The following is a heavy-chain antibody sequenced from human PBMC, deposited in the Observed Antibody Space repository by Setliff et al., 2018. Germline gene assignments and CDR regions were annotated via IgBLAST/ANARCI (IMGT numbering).Heavy chain of an antibody. J-gene: IGHJ6*02. CDR2: IYPGDSDT. V-gene: IGHV5-51*01. Sequence: PGASLTLSSKGSGYSFTSYWIGWVRQMPGKGLEWMGIIYPGDSDTRYSPSFQGQVTISADKSISTAYLQWSSLKASDTAMYYCARYDSSGYHYYYGMDVWGQGTTVTVSS. CDR3: ARYDSSGYHYYYGMDV. D-gene: IGHD3-22*01. CDR1: GYSFTSYW.